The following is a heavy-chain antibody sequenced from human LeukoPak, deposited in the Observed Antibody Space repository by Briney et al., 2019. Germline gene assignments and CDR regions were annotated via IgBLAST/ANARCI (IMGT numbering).Heavy chain of an antibody. J-gene: IGHJ5*02. D-gene: IGHD2-15*01. CDR2: IYYSGST. Sequence: SETLSLTCTVSGGSISSYYWSWIRQPPGKGLEWIGYIYYSGSTNYNPSLKSRVTISVDTSKNQFSLKLSSVTAADTAIYYCARERSGGYNWFDPWGQGTLVTVSS. V-gene: IGHV4-59*01. CDR1: GGSISSYY. CDR3: ARERSGGYNWFDP.